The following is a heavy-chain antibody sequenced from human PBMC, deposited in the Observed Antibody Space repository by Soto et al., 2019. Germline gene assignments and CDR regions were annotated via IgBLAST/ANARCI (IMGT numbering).Heavy chain of an antibody. CDR1: GYTSTSYG. CDR3: ARRLGELSFEEGDYYYYYYGMDV. J-gene: IGHJ6*02. Sequence: ASVKVSCKASGYTSTSYGISWVRQAPGQGLEWMGWISAYNGNTNYAQKLQGRVTMTTDTSTSTAYMELRSLRSDDTAVYYCARRLGELSFEEGDYYYYYYGMDVWGQGTTVTVSS. V-gene: IGHV1-18*01. D-gene: IGHD3-16*02. CDR2: ISAYNGNT.